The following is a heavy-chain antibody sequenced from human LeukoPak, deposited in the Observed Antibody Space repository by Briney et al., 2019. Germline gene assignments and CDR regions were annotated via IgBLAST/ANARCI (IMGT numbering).Heavy chain of an antibody. CDR1: GGSISSYY. V-gene: IGHV4-59*08. D-gene: IGHD5-18*01. CDR2: IYYSGST. Sequence: SETLSLTCTVSGGSISSYYWSWIRQPPGKGLEWIGYIYYSGSTNYNPSLKSRVTISVDTSKNHFSLKLSSVTAADTAVYYCARHVDTAMEIDYWGQGTLVTVSS. CDR3: ARHVDTAMEIDY. J-gene: IGHJ4*02.